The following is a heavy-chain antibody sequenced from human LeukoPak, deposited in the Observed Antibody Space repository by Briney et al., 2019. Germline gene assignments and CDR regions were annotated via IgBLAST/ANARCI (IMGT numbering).Heavy chain of an antibody. V-gene: IGHV4-59*01. Sequence: PSETLSLTCTVSGGSISGYYWSWIRQPPGKGLEWIGYIYYSGSTNYNPSLKSRVTISVDTSKNQFSLKLSSVTAADTAVYYCARDVTKRHQITNGIYGIDVWGQGTTVTVSS. CDR1: GGSISGYY. CDR3: ARDVTKRHQITNGIYGIDV. J-gene: IGHJ6*02. CDR2: IYYSGST. D-gene: IGHD1-1*01.